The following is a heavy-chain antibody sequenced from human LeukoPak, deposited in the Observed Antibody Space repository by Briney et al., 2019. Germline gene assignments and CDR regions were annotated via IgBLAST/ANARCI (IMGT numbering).Heavy chain of an antibody. Sequence: PGGSLRLSCAASGFTFSNYWMSWFRQAPGKGLEWVANMKQDGSEKYYVDSVKGRFTISRDNAKNSLYLQMNSLRAEDTGVYYCARGDSSGYYYYGLDVWGQGTTVTVSS. CDR1: GFTFSNYW. CDR2: MKQDGSEK. D-gene: IGHD3-22*01. CDR3: ARGDSSGYYYYGLDV. V-gene: IGHV3-7*01. J-gene: IGHJ6*02.